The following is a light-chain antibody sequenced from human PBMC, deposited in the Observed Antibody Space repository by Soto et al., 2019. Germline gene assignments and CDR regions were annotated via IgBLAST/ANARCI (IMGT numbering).Light chain of an antibody. CDR1: SSDIGDNKF. CDR3: IAYTNTGARV. V-gene: IGLV2-14*01. Sequence: QSAPTQPASVSGSPGQSITISCTGTSSDIGDNKFVSWYQQYPGRAPKVIIYEVSNRPSEVSVRFSGPKSGNTASLTVSGLRAEDEADYYCIAYTNTGARVFGTGTKVTVL. CDR2: EVS. J-gene: IGLJ1*01.